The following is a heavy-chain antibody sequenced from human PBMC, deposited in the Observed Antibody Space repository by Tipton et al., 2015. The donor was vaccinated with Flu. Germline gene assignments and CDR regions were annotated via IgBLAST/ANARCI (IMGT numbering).Heavy chain of an antibody. Sequence: TLSLTCTVSSGSIRSTNYFCAWIRQPPGKRLELIGSISPSGTTYYNPSLKSRVTISVDTSKTQFSLMLRSVTAADTAVYYCARLSYYDVDLKNFCFDYWGQGALVTVSS. CDR1: SGSIRSTNYF. J-gene: IGHJ4*02. CDR2: ISPSGTT. V-gene: IGHV4-39*01. CDR3: ARLSYYDVDLKNFCFDY. D-gene: IGHD3-10*02.